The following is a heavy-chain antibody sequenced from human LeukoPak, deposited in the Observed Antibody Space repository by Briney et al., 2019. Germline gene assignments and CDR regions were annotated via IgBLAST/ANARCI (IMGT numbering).Heavy chain of an antibody. D-gene: IGHD5-18*01. V-gene: IGHV3-53*01. J-gene: IGHJ4*02. CDR2: IYSGGST. Sequence: QTGGSLRLSCAASRFTVSSNYMSWVRQAPGKGLEWVSVIYSGGSTYYADSVKGRFTISRDNSKNTLYLQMNSLRAEDTAVYYCARETRLYSYGYWGQGTLVTVSS. CDR3: ARETRLYSYGY. CDR1: RFTVSSNY.